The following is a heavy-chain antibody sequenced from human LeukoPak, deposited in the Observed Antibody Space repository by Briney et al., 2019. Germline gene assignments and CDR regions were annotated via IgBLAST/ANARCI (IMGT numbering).Heavy chain of an antibody. CDR3: ARVGTWIQLWLDY. V-gene: IGHV3-48*03. CDR2: ISSSGSTI. D-gene: IGHD5-18*01. Sequence: GGSLRLSCAASGFTFSSYEMNWVRQAPGKGLEWVSYISSSGSTIYYADSVKGRFTISRDNAKNSLYLQMNSLRAEDTAVYYCARVGTWIQLWLDYWGLGTLVTVSS. J-gene: IGHJ4*02. CDR1: GFTFSSYE.